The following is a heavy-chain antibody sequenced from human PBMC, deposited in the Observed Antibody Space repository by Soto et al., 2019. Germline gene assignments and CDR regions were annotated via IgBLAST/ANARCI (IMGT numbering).Heavy chain of an antibody. D-gene: IGHD2-8*02. J-gene: IGHJ4*02. V-gene: IGHV4-59*01. Sequence: PSETLSLTCTVSGGSISGYYWSWIRQPPGKGLEWIGYMYNTGSTVYNPSFKSRVTISVDTSKNQFSLKLNSVTAADTAVYYCARGGGVYYFDYWGQGTLVPVSS. CDR1: GGSISGYY. CDR3: ARGGGVYYFDY. CDR2: MYNTGST.